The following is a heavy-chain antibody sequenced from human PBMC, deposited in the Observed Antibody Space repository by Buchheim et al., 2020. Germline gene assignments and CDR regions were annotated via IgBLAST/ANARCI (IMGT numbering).Heavy chain of an antibody. J-gene: IGHJ4*02. V-gene: IGHV3-7*01. D-gene: IGHD2-2*01. CDR1: GFTFSSYW. Sequence: EVQLVESGGGLVQPGGSLRLSCAASGFTFSSYWMSWVRQAPGKGLEWVANIKQDGSEKYYVDSVKGRFTISRDNAKNSLYLQMNSLRAEDTAVYYCARFSTSCSEYDYSYGTGLCYYFDYWGQGTL. CDR3: ARFSTSCSEYDYSYGTGLCYYFDY. CDR2: IKQDGSEK.